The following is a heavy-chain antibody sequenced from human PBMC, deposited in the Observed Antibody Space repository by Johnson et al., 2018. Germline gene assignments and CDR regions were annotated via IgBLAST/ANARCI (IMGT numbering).Heavy chain of an antibody. Sequence: EVQLVETGGDLIQPGGSLRLSCAASGFIVSSSYMSWVRQAPGRGLEWVSVLYSSGSTYYADSVKGRFTISRDNIKNTLYLQMNSLRAEDTAVYYCTRDHYDSSGYWGEHFDHWGQGTLVTVSS. V-gene: IGHV3-53*02. CDR3: TRDHYDSSGYWGEHFDH. J-gene: IGHJ1*01. CDR1: GFIVSSSY. D-gene: IGHD3-22*01. CDR2: LYSSGST.